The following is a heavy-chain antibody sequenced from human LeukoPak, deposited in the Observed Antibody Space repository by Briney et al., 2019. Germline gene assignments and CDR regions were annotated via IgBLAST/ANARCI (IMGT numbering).Heavy chain of an antibody. CDR2: ISRSNSYI. Sequence: PAGSQRLSCAAAGFSFSTYSMNWVRQTPGKGLEWVSSISRSNSYIYYADSVKGRFTLSRDNGKDSLYLQMNSLRAEDTAVYYCARGGMGANSQEYFYYGMDVWGQGTTVTVCS. CDR3: ARGGMGANSQEYFYYGMDV. D-gene: IGHD2-8*01. V-gene: IGHV3-21*01. J-gene: IGHJ6*02. CDR1: GFSFSTYS.